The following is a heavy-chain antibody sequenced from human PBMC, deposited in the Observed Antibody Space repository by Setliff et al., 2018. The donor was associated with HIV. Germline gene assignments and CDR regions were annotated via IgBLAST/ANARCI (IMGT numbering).Heavy chain of an antibody. V-gene: IGHV1-2*06. J-gene: IGHJ3*01. CDR2: ISPNNGAA. CDR1: GYMILGYK. Sequence: ASVKVSCKAIGYMILGYKMNWVRQAPGQGLEWVGRISPNNGAAEYAPKFQGRVSMTLDTSISTAYLEIPRLTSDDAAVYFCARPRVFDSFDVWGPGTVVTVSS. D-gene: IGHD6-6*01. CDR3: ARPRVFDSFDV.